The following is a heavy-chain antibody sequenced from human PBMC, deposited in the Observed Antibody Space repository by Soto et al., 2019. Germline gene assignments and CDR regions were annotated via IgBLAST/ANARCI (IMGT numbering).Heavy chain of an antibody. D-gene: IGHD3-22*01. CDR3: AKDLQLYFSDSSSYYDY. CDR1: GFTFSSYA. J-gene: IGHJ4*02. CDR2: ISISGGST. V-gene: IGHV3-23*01. Sequence: LRLSCAASGFTFSSYAMSWVRQAPGKGLEWVSSISISGGSTYYADSVKGRFTISRDNSKNTLFLQMNSLRAEDTAVYYCAKDLQLYFSDSSSYYDYWGQGTLVTVSS.